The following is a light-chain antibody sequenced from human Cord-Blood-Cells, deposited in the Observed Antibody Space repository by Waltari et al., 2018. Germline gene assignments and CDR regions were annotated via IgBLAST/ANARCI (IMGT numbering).Light chain of an antibody. CDR2: GNS. CDR3: QSYDSSPSVV. Sequence: QSVLTQPPSVSGAPGQRVTISCTGSSSNIGAGYDVHWYQQLPGTAPKLLIYGNSNRPSWVPDRFSGSKSGTSASLAITGLQAEDEADYYCQSYDSSPSVVFGGGTKLTVL. J-gene: IGLJ2*01. V-gene: IGLV1-40*01. CDR1: SSNIGAGYD.